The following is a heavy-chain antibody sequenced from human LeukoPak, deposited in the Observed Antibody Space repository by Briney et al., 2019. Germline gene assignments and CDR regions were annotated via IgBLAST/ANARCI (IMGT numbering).Heavy chain of an antibody. J-gene: IGHJ6*02. CDR2: IYHSGST. D-gene: IGHD4-17*01. V-gene: IGHV4-38-2*02. Sequence: SETLSLTCTVSGYSISSGYYWGWIRQPPGKGLEWIGSIYHSGSTYYNPSLKSRVTISVDTSKNQFSLKLSSVTAADTAVYYCARGIYGDYYYCYGMDVWGQGTTVTVSS. CDR3: ARGIYGDYYYCYGMDV. CDR1: GYSISSGYY.